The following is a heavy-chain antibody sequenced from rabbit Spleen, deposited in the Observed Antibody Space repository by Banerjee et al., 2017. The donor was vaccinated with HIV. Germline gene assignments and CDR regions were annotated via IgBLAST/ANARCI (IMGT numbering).Heavy chain of an antibody. CDR3: ARDTSSSFSSYGMDL. J-gene: IGHJ6*01. Sequence: QSLEESGGELVKPGASLTLTCIASGVSFSGDSYMCWVRQAPGKGLEWIVCIDTGSSGFPYYASWAKGRFTISKTSSTTVTLQMTSLTAADTATYFCARDTSSSFSSYGMDLWGPGTLVTVS. CDR1: GVSFSGDSY. D-gene: IGHD1-1*01. V-gene: IGHV1S40*01. CDR2: IDTGSSGFP.